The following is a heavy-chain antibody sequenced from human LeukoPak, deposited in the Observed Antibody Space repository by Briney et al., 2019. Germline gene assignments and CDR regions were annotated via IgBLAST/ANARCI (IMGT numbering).Heavy chain of an antibody. V-gene: IGHV3-23*01. CDR3: ARDSDGGYNHYFDY. D-gene: IGHD5-24*01. J-gene: IGHJ4*02. Sequence: TGGSLRLSCAASGFTFSSYAMSWVRQAPGKGLGWVSAISGSGGSTYYADSVKGRFTISRDNPKNTLYLQMNSLRADDTAMYYCARDSDGGYNHYFDYWGQGTLVTVSS. CDR1: GFTFSSYA. CDR2: ISGSGGST.